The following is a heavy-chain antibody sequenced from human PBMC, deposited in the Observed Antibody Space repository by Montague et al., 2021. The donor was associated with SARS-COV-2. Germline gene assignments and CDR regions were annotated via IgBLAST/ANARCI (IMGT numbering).Heavy chain of an antibody. D-gene: IGHD6-13*01. CDR3: ARGGHRKSGSWYFFDT. J-gene: IGHJ4*02. CDR2: IYYSGNA. V-gene: IGHV4-4*07. CDR1: GGSINYYY. Sequence: SETLSLTCTVSGGSINYYYWHWLRQSAAKGLEWIGRIYYSGNANYSTSLKSRVTMSVDTSQNQFSLKLNPLTAADTAVYYCARGGHRKSGSWYFFDTWGQGTLVTASS.